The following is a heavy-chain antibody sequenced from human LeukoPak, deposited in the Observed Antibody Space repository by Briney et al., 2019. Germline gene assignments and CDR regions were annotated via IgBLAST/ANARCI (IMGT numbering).Heavy chain of an antibody. D-gene: IGHD3-10*01. CDR2: IYYSGNT. CDR3: ARESSGWPIYY. V-gene: IGHV4-59*01. J-gene: IGHJ4*02. Sequence: SETLSLTCTVSGGSISSYYWSWIRQPPGKGLEWIGYIYYSGNTNYNPSLKSRVTISVDTSKNQFSLKLSSVTAADTAVYYCARESSGWPIYYWGQGTLVTVSS. CDR1: GGSISSYY.